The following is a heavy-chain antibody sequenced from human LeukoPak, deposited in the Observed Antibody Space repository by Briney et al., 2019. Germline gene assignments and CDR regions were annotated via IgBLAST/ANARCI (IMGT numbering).Heavy chain of an antibody. CDR2: INAGNGNT. J-gene: IGHJ4*02. D-gene: IGHD3-3*01. Sequence: ASVKVSCKASGYTFTSYAMHWVRQAPGQRLEWMGWINAGNGNTKYSQKFQGRVTITRDTSASTAYMELSSLRSEDTAVYYCARASYYDFWSGYPEQNFDYWGQGTLVTVSS. CDR3: ARASYYDFWSGYPEQNFDY. V-gene: IGHV1-3*01. CDR1: GYTFTSYA.